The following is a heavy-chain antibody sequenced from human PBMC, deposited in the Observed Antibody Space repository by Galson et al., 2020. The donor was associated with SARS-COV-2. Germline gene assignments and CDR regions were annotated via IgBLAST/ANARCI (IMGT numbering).Heavy chain of an antibody. CDR3: ARNFDWLLGDYYYYYYMDV. V-gene: IGHV4-38-2*01. CDR1: GYSISSGYY. CDR2: IYHSGST. D-gene: IGHD3-9*01. J-gene: IGHJ6*03. Sequence: SETLFLTCAVSGYSISSGYYWGWIRQPPGKGLEWIGSIYHSGSTYYNPSLKSRVTISVDTSKNQFSLKLSAVTAADTAVYYCARNFDWLLGDYYYYYYMDVWGKGTTVTISS.